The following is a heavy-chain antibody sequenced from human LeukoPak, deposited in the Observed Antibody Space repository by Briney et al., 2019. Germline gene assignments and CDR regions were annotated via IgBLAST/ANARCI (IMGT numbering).Heavy chain of an antibody. Sequence: PGGSLTLSCAASGFTCRSYAMTWVRQAPGKGLELVPTISSSGANTYYADSVKGLFTISRDNSKNTLYLQLNSLRAEDSAIYYCAKGASGSSGWFGDYWGQGTQVTVSS. D-gene: IGHD6-19*01. J-gene: IGHJ4*02. V-gene: IGHV3-23*01. CDR3: AKGASGSSGWFGDY. CDR2: ISSSGANT. CDR1: GFTCRSYA.